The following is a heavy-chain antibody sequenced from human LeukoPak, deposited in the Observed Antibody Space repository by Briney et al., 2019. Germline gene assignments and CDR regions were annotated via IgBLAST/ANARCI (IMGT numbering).Heavy chain of an antibody. CDR3: ARIPVVESYYYYYYYMDV. J-gene: IGHJ6*03. Sequence: PSETLSLTCTVSGDSISGSSNYWGWIRQPPGKGLEWIGSIDYSGSTHYNPSLKSRVTISVDTSKNQFSLKLSSVTAADTAVYYCARIPVVESYYYYYYYMDVWGKGTTVTVSS. D-gene: IGHD2-15*01. V-gene: IGHV4-39*07. CDR1: GDSISGSSNY. CDR2: IDYSGST.